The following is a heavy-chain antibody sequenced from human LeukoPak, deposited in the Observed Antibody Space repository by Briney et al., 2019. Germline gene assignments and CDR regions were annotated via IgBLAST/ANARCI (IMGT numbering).Heavy chain of an antibody. CDR3: AKEVFDTGTAFEY. CDR1: GFTFSSYA. D-gene: IGHD4-17*01. Sequence: TGGSLRLSCAASGFTFSSYAMGWVRQAPGKGLEWVSTISASGDSTFYAASVKGRFTISRDNSKNTLHLQMNSLRAEDSAIYYCAKEVFDTGTAFEYWGQGTLVTVSS. CDR2: ISASGDST. J-gene: IGHJ4*02. V-gene: IGHV3-23*01.